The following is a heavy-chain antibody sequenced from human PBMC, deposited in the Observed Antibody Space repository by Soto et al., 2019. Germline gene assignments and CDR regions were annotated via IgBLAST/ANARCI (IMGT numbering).Heavy chain of an antibody. Sequence: GGSLRLSCAASGFPFSTYGMHWVRQAPGKGLEWVAVIWSDGGNKYYADSVKGRFTISRDNSKNTLYLQMNSLRAEDTAVYYWARGGSYCGGDCYSVLANFDYWGQGTLVTVSS. CDR3: ARGGSYCGGDCYSVLANFDY. CDR1: GFPFSTYG. CDR2: IWSDGGNK. J-gene: IGHJ4*02. V-gene: IGHV3-33*01. D-gene: IGHD2-21*02.